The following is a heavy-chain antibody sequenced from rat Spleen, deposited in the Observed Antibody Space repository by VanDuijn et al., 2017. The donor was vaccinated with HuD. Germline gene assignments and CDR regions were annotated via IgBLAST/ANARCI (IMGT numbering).Heavy chain of an antibody. D-gene: IGHD5-1*01. CDR1: GFTFSDYY. CDR2: IRYDGSTT. V-gene: IGHV5-29*01. J-gene: IGHJ1*01. Sequence: EVKLVESGGGLVQPGRSLKLSCAASGFTFSDYYMAWVRQAPTKGLEWVATIRYDGSTTYYRDSVKGRFTISKDNAKNTLYLQMDSLRSEDTATYYCAKLGGSSYWYFDFWGPGTMVTVSS. CDR3: AKLGGSSYWYFDF.